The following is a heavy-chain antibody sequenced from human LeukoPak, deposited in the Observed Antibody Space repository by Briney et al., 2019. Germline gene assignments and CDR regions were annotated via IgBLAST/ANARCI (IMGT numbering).Heavy chain of an antibody. D-gene: IGHD6-19*01. CDR1: GFTFSNYW. V-gene: IGHV3-7*03. J-gene: IGHJ4*02. CDR3: ARKWAVAGSSYFDY. CDR2: IKQDGSVQ. Sequence: GWSLRLSCTASGFTFSNYWMSWVRQAPGKGLEWVANIKQDGSVQYYVDSVKGRFTISRDNAKNSLYLQMNSLRAEDTAVYYCARKWAVAGSSYFDYWGQGTLVTVSS.